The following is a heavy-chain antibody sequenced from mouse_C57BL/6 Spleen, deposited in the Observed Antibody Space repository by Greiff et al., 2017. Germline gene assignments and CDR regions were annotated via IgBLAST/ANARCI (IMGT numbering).Heavy chain of an antibody. V-gene: IGHV7-3*01. J-gene: IGHJ3*01. CDR2: IRNKANGYTT. CDR3: ARSAGYYSAWFAY. D-gene: IGHD2-3*01. CDR1: GFTFTDYY. Sequence: DVKLVESGGGLVQPGGSLSLSCAASGFTFTDYYMSWVRQPPGKALEWLGFIRNKANGYTTEYSASVKGRFTISRDNSQSILYLQMNALRAEDSATYYCARSAGYYSAWFAYWGQGTLVTVSA.